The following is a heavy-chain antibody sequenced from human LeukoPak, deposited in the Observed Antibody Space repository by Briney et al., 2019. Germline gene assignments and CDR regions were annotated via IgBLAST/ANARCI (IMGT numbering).Heavy chain of an antibody. V-gene: IGHV4-59*02. Sequence: PSETLSLTCTVSGASVSSSYWSWIRQPPGKGLEWIGYISDTGSTNYNPSLKSRVTISLDTSKSHFSLNLSSVTAADTAVYYCAKVASGYPQDYYMDVWGKGTTVTVSS. CDR3: AKVASGYPQDYYMDV. CDR1: GASVSSSY. CDR2: ISDTGST. J-gene: IGHJ6*03. D-gene: IGHD3-22*01.